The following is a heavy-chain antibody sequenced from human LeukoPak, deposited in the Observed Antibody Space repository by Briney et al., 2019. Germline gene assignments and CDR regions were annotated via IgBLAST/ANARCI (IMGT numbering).Heavy chain of an antibody. CDR3: AKDEPRAAVAGNPFDY. D-gene: IGHD6-19*01. CDR1: GFTFSSYA. J-gene: IGHJ4*02. CDR2: ISGSGGST. Sequence: GGSLRLSCAASGFTFSSYAMSWVRQAPGKGLEWVSAISGSGGSTYYADSVKGRFTISRDNSKNTLYLQMNRLRAEDTAVYYCAKDEPRAAVAGNPFDYWGQGTLVTVSS. V-gene: IGHV3-23*01.